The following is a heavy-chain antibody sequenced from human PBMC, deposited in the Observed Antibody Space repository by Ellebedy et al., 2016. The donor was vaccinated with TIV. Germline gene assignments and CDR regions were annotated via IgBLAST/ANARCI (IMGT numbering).Heavy chain of an antibody. V-gene: IGHV1-18*01. J-gene: IGHJ4*02. D-gene: IGHD2-15*01. CDR3: ARRFCSGGRCYYDY. CDR1: GYTFTTYG. CDR2: ISASNGNT. Sequence: ASVKVSXXASGYTFTTYGITWVRQAPGQGLEWMGWISASNGNTVYAQRFQGRVTMTTDTSTSTAYMELRSLKSDDTAVFYCARRFCSGGRCYYDYWGQGTLVTVSS.